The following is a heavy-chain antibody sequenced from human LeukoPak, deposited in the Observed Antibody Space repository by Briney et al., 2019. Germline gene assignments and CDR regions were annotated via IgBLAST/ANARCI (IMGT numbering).Heavy chain of an antibody. CDR2: INPNSGGT. CDR3: ARDRESIQLFDY. Sequence: ASVKVSCKASGYTFTCYYMHWVRQAPGQGLEWMGWINPNSGGTNYAQKFQGRVTMTRDTSISTAYMELSRLRSDDTAVYYCARDRESIQLFDYWGQGTLVTVSS. V-gene: IGHV1-2*02. D-gene: IGHD5-24*01. J-gene: IGHJ4*02. CDR1: GYTFTCYY.